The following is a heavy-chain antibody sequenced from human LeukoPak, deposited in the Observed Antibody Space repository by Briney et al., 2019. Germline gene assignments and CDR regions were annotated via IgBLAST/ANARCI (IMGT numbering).Heavy chain of an antibody. V-gene: IGHV4-4*07. CDR3: ARDRGDYGSSDY. CDR1: GGSISNYY. Sequence: SETLSLTCTVSGGSISNYYWSWLRQPAGKGLEWIGRIYGSGRTNHNPSLKSRVTMSVDTTKNQFSLKLSSVTAADTAVYYCARDRGDYGSSDYWGQGTLVTVSS. J-gene: IGHJ4*02. CDR2: IYGSGRT. D-gene: IGHD2-21*02.